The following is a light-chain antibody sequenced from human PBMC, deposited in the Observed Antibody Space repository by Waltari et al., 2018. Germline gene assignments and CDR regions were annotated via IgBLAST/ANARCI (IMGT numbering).Light chain of an antibody. V-gene: IGLV4-69*01. J-gene: IGLJ3*02. CDR1: SGPSSNV. CDR2: VNSDGSH. CDR3: QTWGTGIWV. Sequence: QLVLTQSPSASASLGASATITCTLSSGPSSNVVDWPQQQPEKGPRYLMKVNSDGSHSKGDGIPDRFSGSSSGAERYLTISSLQSDDEADYYCQTWGTGIWVFGGGTRLTVL.